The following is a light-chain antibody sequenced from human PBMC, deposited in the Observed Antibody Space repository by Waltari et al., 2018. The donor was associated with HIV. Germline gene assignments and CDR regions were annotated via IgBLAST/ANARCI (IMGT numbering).Light chain of an antibody. Sequence: QSALTQSASVSGSPGQSITISCTGTSSDVGAYTLVSWYQQHPGEVPKLLIYEVTKRPPGVSTLFSGSNSANTASLTISGLQAEDEADYYCCSYAGSGLVFGGGTKLTVL. V-gene: IGLV2-23*02. CDR2: EVT. CDR3: CSYAGSGLV. J-gene: IGLJ3*02. CDR1: SSDVGAYTL.